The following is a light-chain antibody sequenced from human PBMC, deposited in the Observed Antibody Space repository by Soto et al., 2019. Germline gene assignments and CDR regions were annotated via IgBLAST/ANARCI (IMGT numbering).Light chain of an antibody. CDR3: SAWDGTLNGYV. V-gene: IGLV1-44*01. CDR2: NND. Sequence: QSVLTQPPSASGTPGQRVTISCSGGSSNIGSYSVNWYHQFPGTAPKLLVSNNDQRPSGVPDRFSGSKSGTSASLAISGLQSDDEADYYCSAWDGTLNGYVFGAGTQLTVL. CDR1: SSNIGSYS. J-gene: IGLJ1*01.